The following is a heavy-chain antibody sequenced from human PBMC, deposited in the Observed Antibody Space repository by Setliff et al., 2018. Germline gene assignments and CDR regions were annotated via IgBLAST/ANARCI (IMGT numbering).Heavy chain of an antibody. J-gene: IGHJ6*04. CDR3: ARAKMEESGKAQAGMDV. CDR1: GFTFSSYR. CDR2: IWDDGGHK. Sequence: GGSLRLSCAASGFTFSSYRMHWVRQAPGKGLEWVAVIWDDGGHKFHADSVKGRFTISRDNAKNTLHLQMDSLRAEDTAVYYCARAKMEESGKAQAGMDVWGKGTTVTVSS. V-gene: IGHV3-33*08. D-gene: IGHD6-13*01.